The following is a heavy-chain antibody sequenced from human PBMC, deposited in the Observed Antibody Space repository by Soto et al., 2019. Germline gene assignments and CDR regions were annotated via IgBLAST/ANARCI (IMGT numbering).Heavy chain of an antibody. D-gene: IGHD6-6*01. V-gene: IGHV4-59*13. Sequence: QVQLQESGPGLVKPSETLSLTCTVSGGSISSYYWSWIRQPPGKGLEWIGYIYPSGTTNNNPYLKSRVTISVDTSKKEFSLKLSFVTAADTAVYYCASGAARGFDYWGQGSLVTVSS. CDR1: GGSISSYY. J-gene: IGHJ4*02. CDR3: ASGAARGFDY. CDR2: IYPSGTT.